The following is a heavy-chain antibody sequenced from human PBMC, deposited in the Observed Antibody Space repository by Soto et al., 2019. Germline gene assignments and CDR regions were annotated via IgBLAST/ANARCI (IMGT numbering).Heavy chain of an antibody. J-gene: IGHJ4*02. CDR1: GFTFSSYS. CDR3: ARGPDKSC. CDR2: ISSSSSYI. Sequence: EVQLVESGGGLVKPGGSLRLSCAASGFTFSSYSMNWVRQAPGKGLEWVSSISSSSSYIYYVDSVRGRFTISRDNAKNSLYLQMTSLRAEYTAVYYCARGPDKSCWGQGTLVTVST. V-gene: IGHV3-21*01.